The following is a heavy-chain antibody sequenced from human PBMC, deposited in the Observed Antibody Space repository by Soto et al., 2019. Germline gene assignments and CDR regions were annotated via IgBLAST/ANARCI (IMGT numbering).Heavy chain of an antibody. CDR2: IYTSGST. V-gene: IGHV4-4*07. CDR1: GGSISSYY. J-gene: IGHJ4*02. CDR3: ARDLRVGYSSSGFDY. Sequence: SETLSLTCTVSGGSISSYYWSWIRQPAGKGLEWIGRIYTSGSTNYNPSLKSRVTMSVDTSKNQFSLKLGSVTAADTAVYYCARDLRVGYSSSGFDYWGQGTLVTVSS. D-gene: IGHD6-13*01.